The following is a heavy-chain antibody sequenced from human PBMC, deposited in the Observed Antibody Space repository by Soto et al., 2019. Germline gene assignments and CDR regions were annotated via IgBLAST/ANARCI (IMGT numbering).Heavy chain of an antibody. CDR1: GGSISSNNW. J-gene: IGHJ4*02. Sequence: QVQLQESGPGLVKPSGTLSLTCAVSGGSISSNNWWSWVRQPPGKGLEWIGEIYHSGSTNYNPSLRSRVTIGVAKSKHQFSRKLGSVTAAGTAVYSWAVSWPTFDYWGQGTLVTVSS. CDR2: IYHSGST. D-gene: IGHD6-13*01. V-gene: IGHV4-4*02. CDR3: AVSWPTFDY.